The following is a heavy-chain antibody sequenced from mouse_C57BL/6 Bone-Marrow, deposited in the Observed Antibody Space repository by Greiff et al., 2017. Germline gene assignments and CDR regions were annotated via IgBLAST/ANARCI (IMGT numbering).Heavy chain of an antibody. J-gene: IGHJ4*01. Sequence: EVKLVESGGGLVQPKGSLKLSCAASGFSFNTYAMNWVRQAPGKGLEWVARIRSKSNNYATYYADSVKDRFTISRDDSESMLFLQMNNLKTEDTAMYYCVRHGLPYAMDYGGQGTSVTVSS. CDR1: GFSFNTYA. D-gene: IGHD2-2*01. CDR3: VRHGLPYAMDY. V-gene: IGHV10-1*01. CDR2: IRSKSNNYAT.